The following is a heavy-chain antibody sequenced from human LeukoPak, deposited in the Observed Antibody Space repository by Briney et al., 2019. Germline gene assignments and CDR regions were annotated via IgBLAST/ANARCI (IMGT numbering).Heavy chain of an antibody. CDR3: AKDWFITISLQDAFDI. J-gene: IGHJ3*02. Sequence: GGSLRLSCAASGFTVSSNYMNWVRQAPGKGLEWVSVINSGGSTYYSDSVKGRFTISRDNSKNTLYLQMNSLRAEDTAVYYCAKDWFITISLQDAFDIWGQGTMVTVSS. CDR2: INSGGST. V-gene: IGHV3-53*01. D-gene: IGHD3-9*01. CDR1: GFTVSSNY.